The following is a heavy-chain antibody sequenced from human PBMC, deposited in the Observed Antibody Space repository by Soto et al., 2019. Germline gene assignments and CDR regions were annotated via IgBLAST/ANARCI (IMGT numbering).Heavy chain of an antibody. CDR3: ARERTTMTPLDAFDI. V-gene: IGHV4-30-2*01. D-gene: IGHD4-17*01. CDR1: GASISTGGYT. J-gene: IGHJ3*02. CDR2: IYPSGAT. Sequence: PSETLSLTCGVSGASISTGGYTWTWIRQPPGKGLEWIGYIYPSGATYYNPSLKSRVTISVDRSKNRFSLNVTSVTAADTAVYYCARERTTMTPLDAFDIWGQGTMVTVSS.